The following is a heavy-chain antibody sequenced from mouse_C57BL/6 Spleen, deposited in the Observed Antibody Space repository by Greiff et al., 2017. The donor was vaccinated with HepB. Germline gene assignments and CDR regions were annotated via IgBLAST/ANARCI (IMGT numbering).Heavy chain of an antibody. V-gene: IGHV1-69*01. CDR2: IDPSDSYT. Sequence: VQLQQPGAELVMPGASVKLSCKASGYTFTSYWMHWVKQRPGQGLEWIGEIDPSDSYTNYNQKFKGKSTLTVDKSSSTAYMQLSSLTSEDSAVYYCARCYGSSYEGYFDVWGTGTTVTVSS. CDR1: GYTFTSYW. CDR3: ARCYGSSYEGYFDV. J-gene: IGHJ1*03. D-gene: IGHD1-1*01.